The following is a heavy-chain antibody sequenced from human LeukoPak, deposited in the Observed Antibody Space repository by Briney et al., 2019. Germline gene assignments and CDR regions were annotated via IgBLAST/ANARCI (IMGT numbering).Heavy chain of an antibody. CDR3: ARALSYSYGSMDF. CDR2: ISSGSKYI. Sequence: GGSLRLSCADSGFTFSSYSMNWVRKAPGKGLEWVPSISSGSKYIYNSDSVKGRFTISRDNAKNSLYLQMNSLRVDDTAVYYCARALSYSYGSMDFWGQGTLVIVSS. J-gene: IGHJ4*02. CDR1: GFTFSSYS. D-gene: IGHD5-18*01. V-gene: IGHV3-21*01.